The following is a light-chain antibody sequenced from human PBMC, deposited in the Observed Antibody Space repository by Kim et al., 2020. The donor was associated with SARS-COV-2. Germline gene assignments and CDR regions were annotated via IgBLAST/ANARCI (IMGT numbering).Light chain of an antibody. CDR3: QKYNSAPWT. Sequence: ATVGDRVTTTCRASQDIANSLAWDQQKPGKVPQVLIYAASTLQSGVPSRFSGSGSGTEFTLTIGSLQTEDVATYYCQKYNSAPWTFGPGTKVDIK. CDR2: AAS. CDR1: QDIANS. J-gene: IGKJ1*01. V-gene: IGKV1-27*01.